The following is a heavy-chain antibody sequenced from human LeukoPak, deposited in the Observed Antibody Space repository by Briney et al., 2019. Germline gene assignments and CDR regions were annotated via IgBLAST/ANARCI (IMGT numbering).Heavy chain of an antibody. CDR2: IYSGGST. Sequence: GGSLRLSCAASGITVSNNDMSWVRQAPGKGLEWVSIIYSGGSTYYADSVKGRFTISRDNSKNTVYLQMNSLRAEDTAVYYCARDRKYYFDSSGYYYNFDYWGQGTLVTVSS. CDR3: ARDRKYYFDSSGYYYNFDY. CDR1: GITVSNND. V-gene: IGHV3-66*01. D-gene: IGHD3-22*01. J-gene: IGHJ4*02.